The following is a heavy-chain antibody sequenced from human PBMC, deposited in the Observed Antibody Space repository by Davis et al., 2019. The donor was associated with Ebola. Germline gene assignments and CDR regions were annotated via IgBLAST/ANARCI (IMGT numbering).Heavy chain of an antibody. Sequence: SETLSLTCAVSGGIVSSGGYSWSWNRPPPGQELEWIGYYYYTGSTHYSPSLKSRVTISIDTSKNQVSLLLSSVTAADTAVYYCARGDSYYDAVGYCAGPEAPVHWGQGTLVSVSS. D-gene: IGHD3-22*01. CDR3: ARGDSYYDAVGYCAGPEAPVH. CDR1: GGIVSSGGYS. CDR2: YYYTGST. V-gene: IGHV4-30-4*07. J-gene: IGHJ4*02.